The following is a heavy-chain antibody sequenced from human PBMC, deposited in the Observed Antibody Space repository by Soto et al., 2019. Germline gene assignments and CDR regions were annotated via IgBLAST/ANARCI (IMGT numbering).Heavy chain of an antibody. J-gene: IGHJ4*02. CDR2: ISSHGSTI. CDR3: ARDFYFDY. V-gene: IGHV3-48*02. Sequence: GGSLRLSCAASGFIFSSFSMNWVRQSPGKGLEWVSYISSHGSTIYYADSVKGRFTISRDNAKNSLYLQMNSLRDEDTAVYYCARDFYFDYWGLGTLVTVSS. CDR1: GFIFSSFS.